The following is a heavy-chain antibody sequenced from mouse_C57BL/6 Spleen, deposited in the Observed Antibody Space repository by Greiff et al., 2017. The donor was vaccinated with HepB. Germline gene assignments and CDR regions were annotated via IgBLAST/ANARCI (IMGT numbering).Heavy chain of an antibody. CDR1: GYTFTSYG. J-gene: IGHJ2*01. D-gene: IGHD2-3*01. CDR3: ARSLYDGRGY. Sequence: QVQLKESGAELARPGASVKLSCKASGYTFTSYGISWVKQRTGQGLEWIGEIYPRSGNTYYNEKFKGKATLTADKSSSTAYMELRSLTSEDSAVYFCARSLYDGRGYWGQGTTLTVSS. V-gene: IGHV1-81*01. CDR2: IYPRSGNT.